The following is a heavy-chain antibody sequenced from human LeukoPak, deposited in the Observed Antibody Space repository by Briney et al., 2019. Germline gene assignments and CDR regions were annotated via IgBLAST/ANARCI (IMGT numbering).Heavy chain of an antibody. CDR1: GYTFTGYY. V-gene: IGHV1-2*02. D-gene: IGHD3-22*01. Sequence: ASVKVSCKASGYTFTGYYMHWVRQAPGQGLEWMGWINPNSGGTNYAQKFQGRVTMTRDTSISTAYMELSRLRSDDTAVYYCASHDSSVFLRGGYYFDYWGQGTLVTVSS. J-gene: IGHJ4*02. CDR2: INPNSGGT. CDR3: ASHDSSVFLRGGYYFDY.